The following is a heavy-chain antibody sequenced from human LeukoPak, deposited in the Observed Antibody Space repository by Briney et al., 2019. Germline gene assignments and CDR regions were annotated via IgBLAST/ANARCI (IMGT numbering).Heavy chain of an antibody. CDR3: ARRLAGTEDY. D-gene: IGHD6-13*01. CDR2: FYYSGST. V-gene: IGHV4-39*01. Sequence: PSETLSLTCTVSGGSISSSSYYWGWIRQPPGRGPEWIGSFYYSGSTYYNPSLRSRVTISVDTSKNQFSLRLSSVTATDTAVYYCARRLAGTEDYWGQGTLVTVSS. CDR1: GGSISSSSYY. J-gene: IGHJ4*02.